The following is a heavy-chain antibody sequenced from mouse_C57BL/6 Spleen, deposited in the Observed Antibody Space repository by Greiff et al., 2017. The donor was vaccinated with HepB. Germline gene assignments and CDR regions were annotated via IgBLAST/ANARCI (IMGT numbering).Heavy chain of an antibody. CDR2: IYPGDGDT. CDR3: ARDYYCSRDAMDY. CDR1: GYAFSSSW. Sequence: QVQLKQSGPELVKPGASVKISCKASGYAFSSSWMNWVKQRPGKGLEWIGRIYPGDGDTNYNGKFKGKATLTADKSSSTAYMQLSSLTSEDSAVYFCARDYYCSRDAMDYWGQGTSVTVSS. J-gene: IGHJ4*01. D-gene: IGHD1-1*01. V-gene: IGHV1-82*01.